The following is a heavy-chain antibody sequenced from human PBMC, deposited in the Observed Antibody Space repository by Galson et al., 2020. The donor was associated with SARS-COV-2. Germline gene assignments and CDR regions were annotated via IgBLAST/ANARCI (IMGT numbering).Heavy chain of an antibody. CDR2: IDWDDDK. CDR1: GFSLSTSGMC. Sequence: SGPTLVKPTQTLTLTCTFSGFSLSTSGMCVSWIRQPPGKALEWLALIDWDDDKYYSTSLKTRLTISKDTSKNQVVLTMTNMDPVDTATYYWGRILRLEPDYYDYGMDVWGQGTTVTVSS. D-gene: IGHD1-1*01. V-gene: IGHV2-70*01. CDR3: GRILRLEPDYYDYGMDV. J-gene: IGHJ6*02.